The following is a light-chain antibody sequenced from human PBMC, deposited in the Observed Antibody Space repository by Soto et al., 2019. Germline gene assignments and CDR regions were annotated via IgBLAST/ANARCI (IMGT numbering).Light chain of an antibody. V-gene: IGLV1-44*01. CDR3: AAWDDSLNGPL. Sequence: QPVLTQPPSASGTPGQRVTISCSGSSSNIGRNTVNWYQQLPGTAPTLLIYSNNQRPSGVPDRFSGSKSGTSASLAVNGLQSGDEADYYCAAWDDSLNGPLFGGGTKLTVL. CDR2: SNN. J-gene: IGLJ3*02. CDR1: SSNIGRNT.